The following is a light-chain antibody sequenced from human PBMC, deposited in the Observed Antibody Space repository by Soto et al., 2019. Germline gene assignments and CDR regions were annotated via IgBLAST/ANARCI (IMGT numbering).Light chain of an antibody. J-gene: IGKJ4*01. Sequence: EIVLTQSPATLSLSPGERATLSCRASQSVSSYSAWYQQKPGQAPRLLIYDASNRATGIPARFSGSGYGTDFTLTISCLEPEDFAVYSCQQRSNSPTFGGGTKVEIK. CDR2: DAS. CDR1: QSVSSY. V-gene: IGKV3-11*01. CDR3: QQRSNSPT.